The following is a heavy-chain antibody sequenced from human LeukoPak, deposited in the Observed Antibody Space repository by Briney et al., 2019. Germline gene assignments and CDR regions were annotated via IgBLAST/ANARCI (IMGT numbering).Heavy chain of an antibody. CDR1: GGSIRNYY. V-gene: IGHV4-59*08. J-gene: IGHJ4*02. CDR2: ISDSGRT. Sequence: SETLSLTCTVSGGSIRNYYWSWIRQSPGRGLEWIGDISDSGRTSYNPSLMSRVAISVDTSKNQFSLKVNSVTAADTAMYFCGFSEGDFWGQGALVTVSS. CDR3: GFSEGDF. D-gene: IGHD6-25*01.